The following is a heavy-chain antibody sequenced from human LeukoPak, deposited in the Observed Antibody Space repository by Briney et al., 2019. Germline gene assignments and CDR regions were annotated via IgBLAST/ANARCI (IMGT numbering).Heavy chain of an antibody. CDR1: GGSISSGGYY. CDR3: ARDDVGSGFDY. CDR2: IYYSGST. J-gene: IGHJ4*02. Sequence: PSQTLSLTCTVSGGSISSGGYYWTWIRQHPGKGLEWIEYIYYSGSTYYNPSLKSRVTISVDTSKNQFSLKLSSVTAADTAVYYCARDDVGSGFDYWGQGTLVTVSS. D-gene: IGHD1-26*01. V-gene: IGHV4-31*03.